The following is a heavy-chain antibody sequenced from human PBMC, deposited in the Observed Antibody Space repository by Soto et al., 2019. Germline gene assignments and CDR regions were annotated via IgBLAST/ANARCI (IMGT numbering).Heavy chain of an antibody. Sequence: ASVKVSCKASGYTFTGYYMHWVRQAPGQGLEWMGWINPNSGGTNYAQKFQGRVTMTRDTSISTAYMELSRLRSDDTAVYYCARMDYPLAAADYWGQGTLVTVSS. CDR1: GYTFTGYY. J-gene: IGHJ4*02. V-gene: IGHV1-2*02. CDR2: INPNSGGT. D-gene: IGHD6-13*01. CDR3: ARMDYPLAAADY.